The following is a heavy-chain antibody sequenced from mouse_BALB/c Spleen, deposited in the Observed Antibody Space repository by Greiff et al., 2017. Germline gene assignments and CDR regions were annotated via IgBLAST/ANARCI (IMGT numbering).Heavy chain of an antibody. V-gene: IGHV1-54*01. CDR1: GYAFTNYL. CDR3: ARSSVQQRYYLDY. Sequence: QVQLQQSGAELVRPGTSVKVSCKASGYAFTNYLIEWVKQRPGQGLEWIGVIYPGSGGTNYNEKFKGKATLTADKSSSTTYMQLSSLTSDDSAVYICARSSVQQRYYLDYWGQGTTLTVSS. D-gene: IGHD3-1*01. J-gene: IGHJ2*01. CDR2: IYPGSGGT.